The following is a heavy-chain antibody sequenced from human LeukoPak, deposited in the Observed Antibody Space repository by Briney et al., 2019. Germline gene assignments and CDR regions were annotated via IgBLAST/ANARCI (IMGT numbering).Heavy chain of an antibody. J-gene: IGHJ5*02. Sequence: KPSEPLSLTCTVSGGSISSYYWSWIRPPPGKGLEWIGYIYYSGSTNYNPSLKSRVTISVDTSKNQFSLKLSSVTAADTAVYYCARLPTYGKFDPWGQGTLVTVSS. CDR3: ARLPTYGKFDP. V-gene: IGHV4-59*08. CDR1: GGSISSYY. CDR2: IYYSGST. D-gene: IGHD1-26*01.